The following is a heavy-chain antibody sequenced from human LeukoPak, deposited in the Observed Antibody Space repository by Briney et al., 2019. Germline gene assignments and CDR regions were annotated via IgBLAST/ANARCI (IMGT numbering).Heavy chain of an antibody. J-gene: IGHJ3*02. CDR1: GSISSYY. Sequence: SETLSLTCTVSGSISSYYWSWIRQPPGKGLEWIGYIYTSGSTNYNPSLKSRVTISVDTSKNQFSLDLSSVTAADTAVYYCARQKCTSTSCLAKNAFDIWGQGTMVTVSS. V-gene: IGHV4-4*09. CDR2: IYTSGST. CDR3: ARQKCTSTSCLAKNAFDI. D-gene: IGHD2-2*01.